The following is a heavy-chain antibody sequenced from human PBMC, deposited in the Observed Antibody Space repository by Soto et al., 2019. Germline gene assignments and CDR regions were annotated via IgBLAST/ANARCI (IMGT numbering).Heavy chain of an antibody. V-gene: IGHV1-18*01. CDR1: GYTFTSYG. CDR3: ARDRNSGYSYGYFYYYYGMDV. CDR2: ISAYNGNT. D-gene: IGHD5-18*01. J-gene: IGHJ6*02. Sequence: GASVKVSCKASGYTFTSYGISWVRQAPGQGLEWKGWISAYNGNTNYAQKLQGRVTMTTDTSTSTAFMELRSLRSDDTAVYYFARDRNSGYSYGYFYYYYGMDVWGQGTTVTVSS.